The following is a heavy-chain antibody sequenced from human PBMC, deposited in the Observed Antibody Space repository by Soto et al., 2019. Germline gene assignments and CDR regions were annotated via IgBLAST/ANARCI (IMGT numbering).Heavy chain of an antibody. V-gene: IGHV3-66*01. D-gene: IGHD6-19*01. CDR1: GFTVSSNY. J-gene: IGHJ6*02. CDR2: IYSGGST. CDR3: ARDMGIAVAGTNYYYGMDV. Sequence: PGGSLRLSCAASGFTVSSNYMSWVRQAPGKGLEWVSVIYSGGSTYYADSVKGRFTISRDNSKNTLYLQMNSLRAEDTAVYYCARDMGIAVAGTNYYYGMDVWGQGTTVTVSS.